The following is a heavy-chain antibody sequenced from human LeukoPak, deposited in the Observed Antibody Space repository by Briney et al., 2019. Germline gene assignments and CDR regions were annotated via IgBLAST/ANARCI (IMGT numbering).Heavy chain of an antibody. D-gene: IGHD2/OR15-2a*01. CDR2: IKQDGSEK. CDR1: AFSLSDYW. CDR3: VRGAYYAAY. V-gene: IGHV3-7*01. Sequence: GGSLRLSCAASAFSLSDYWMSWVRQTPGKGLEWVANIKQDGSEKYYVGSVKGRFTISRDDVKNALYLRMNSLRVEDTGVYYCVRGAYYAAYWGQGTLVTVSS. J-gene: IGHJ4*02.